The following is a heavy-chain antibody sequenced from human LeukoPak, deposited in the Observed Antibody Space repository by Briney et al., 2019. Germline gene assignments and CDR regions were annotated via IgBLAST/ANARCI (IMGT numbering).Heavy chain of an antibody. CDR3: TRDMEYPGAGFDY. Sequence: SETLSLTCTVSGGSISSGSYYWNWIRQPAGEGLEWIGRMYTSGSTNYNPSLKSRVTMSVDTSKNQFSLELTSVTAADTAVYYCTRDMEYPGAGFDYWGQGIPVTVSS. CDR1: GGSISSGSYY. CDR2: MYTSGST. V-gene: IGHV4-61*02. J-gene: IGHJ4*02. D-gene: IGHD3-3*01.